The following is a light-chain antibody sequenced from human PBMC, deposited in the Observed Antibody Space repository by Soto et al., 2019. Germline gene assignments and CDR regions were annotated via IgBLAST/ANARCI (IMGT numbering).Light chain of an antibody. CDR1: QSISTY. V-gene: IGKV1-39*01. CDR2: VAS. CDR3: QQTYSAPLVT. J-gene: IGKJ5*01. Sequence: DIQMTQSPSSLSASIGDRVTITCRESQSISTYLNWYQQKPGKAPKLLIFVASILQSGVPSRFSGSMSGADFTLTISNLQPEDSATYYCQQTYSAPLVTFGQGTRLEIK.